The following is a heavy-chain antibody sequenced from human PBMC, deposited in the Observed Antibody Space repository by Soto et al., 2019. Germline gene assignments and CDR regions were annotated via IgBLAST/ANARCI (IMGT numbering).Heavy chain of an antibody. CDR3: ARPLWRDDYNWGYFDL. CDR1: GFTFSSYA. J-gene: IGHJ2*01. D-gene: IGHD4-4*01. Sequence: QVQLVESGGGVVQPGRYLRLSCAASGFTFSSYAMHWVRQAPGKGLEWVAVISYAGSNKYYADSVKGRFTISRDNSNNTLYLQMNSLRAEDTAVYYCARPLWRDDYNWGYFDLWGRGTLVTVSS. V-gene: IGHV3-30*14. CDR2: ISYAGSNK.